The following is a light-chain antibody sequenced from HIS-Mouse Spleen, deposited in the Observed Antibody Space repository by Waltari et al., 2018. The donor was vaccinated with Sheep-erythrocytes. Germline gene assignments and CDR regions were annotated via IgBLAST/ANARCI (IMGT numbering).Light chain of an antibody. V-gene: IGLV2-11*01. Sequence: QSALPQPRSVSGSPGQSVTIPCTGTSSDVGGYNYVSWYQQHPGKAPKLMIYDVSKRPSGVPDRFSGSKSGNTASLTISGLQAEDEADYYCCSYAGSYNHVFATGTKVTVL. CDR1: SSDVGGYNY. CDR3: CSYAGSYNHV. J-gene: IGLJ1*01. CDR2: DVS.